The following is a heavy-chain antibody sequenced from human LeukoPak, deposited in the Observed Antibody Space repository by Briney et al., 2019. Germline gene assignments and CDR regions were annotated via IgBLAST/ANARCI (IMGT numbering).Heavy chain of an antibody. V-gene: IGHV3-23*01. Sequence: GGSLTLSCAGSGFTFSSYAMSWVRQAPGQGLEWVSVISDSGDYTSYADSVRGRFTISRDNSRNTLYLQMISLRPEDTAVYYCAKLQDFYDNSGYSYFDNWGQGTLVTVSS. CDR1: GFTFSSYA. J-gene: IGHJ4*02. D-gene: IGHD3-22*01. CDR3: AKLQDFYDNSGYSYFDN. CDR2: ISDSGDYT.